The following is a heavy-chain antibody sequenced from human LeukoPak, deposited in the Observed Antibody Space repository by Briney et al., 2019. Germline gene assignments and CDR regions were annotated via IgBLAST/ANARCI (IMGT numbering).Heavy chain of an antibody. CDR1: GGTFSSYD. CDR2: SIPIFGTA. CDR3: ARNDPYGSGSYDYYYYGMDV. J-gene: IGHJ6*04. V-gene: IGHV1-69*13. D-gene: IGHD3-10*01. Sequence: ASVKVCCKASGGTFSSYDISWVRQAPGQGLEWMGGSIPIFGTANYAQKFQGRVTITADESTSTAYMELSSLRSEDTAVYYCARNDPYGSGSYDYYYYGMDVWGKGTTVTVSS.